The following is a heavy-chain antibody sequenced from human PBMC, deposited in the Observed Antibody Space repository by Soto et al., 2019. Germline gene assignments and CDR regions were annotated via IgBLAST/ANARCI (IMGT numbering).Heavy chain of an antibody. Sequence: SETLSLTCTVSGGSVSSGSYFWSWIRQPPGKGLEWIGSIYYSGSTYYNPSLKSRVTISVDTSKNQFSLKLSSVTAADTAVYYCETQEVGGSYVYTFDPWGQGTLVTVSS. V-gene: IGHV4-39*01. CDR3: ETQEVGGSYVYTFDP. CDR2: IYYSGST. CDR1: GGSVSSGSYF. D-gene: IGHD1-26*01. J-gene: IGHJ5*02.